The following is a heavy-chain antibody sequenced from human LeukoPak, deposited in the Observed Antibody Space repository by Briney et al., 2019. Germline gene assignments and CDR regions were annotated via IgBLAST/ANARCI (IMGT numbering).Heavy chain of an antibody. Sequence: SETLSLTCTVSGDSISSSSYYWEWIRQPPGKGLEWIGSTFYSGNTYYNASLKSQVSISIDTSKNQFSLRLTSVTAADTAVYYCARQTGSGLFILPGGQGTLVTVSS. J-gene: IGHJ4*02. V-gene: IGHV4-39*01. D-gene: IGHD3/OR15-3a*01. CDR3: ARQTGSGLFILP. CDR1: GDSISSSSYY. CDR2: TFYSGNT.